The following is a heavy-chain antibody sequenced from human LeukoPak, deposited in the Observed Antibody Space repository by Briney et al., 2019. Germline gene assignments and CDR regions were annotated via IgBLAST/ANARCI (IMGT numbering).Heavy chain of an antibody. V-gene: IGHV1-18*01. CDR2: ISAYNGNT. CDR3: ARGRNYGGLTYHYYYMDV. CDR1: GYTFTSYG. D-gene: IGHD3-16*01. J-gene: IGHJ6*03. Sequence: VASVKVSCKASGYTFTSYGISWVRQAPGQGLEWMGWISAYNGNTNYAQKLQGRVTMTTDTSTSTAYMELRSLRSDDTAVYYCARGRNYGGLTYHYYYMDVWGEGTTVTVSS.